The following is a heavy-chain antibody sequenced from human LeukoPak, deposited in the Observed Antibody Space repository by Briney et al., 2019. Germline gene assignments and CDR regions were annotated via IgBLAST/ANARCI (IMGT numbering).Heavy chain of an antibody. V-gene: IGHV4-34*01. CDR1: GGSFSGYS. J-gene: IGHJ6*03. CDR2: INHSGST. Sequence: SETLSLTCAVYGGSFSGYSWSWIRRPPGKGLEWIGEINHSGSTNYNPSLKSRVTISVDTSKNQFSLKLSSVTVADTAVYYCARGHITIFGVVIDYMDVWGKGTTVTVSS. CDR3: ARGHITIFGVVIDYMDV. D-gene: IGHD3-3*01.